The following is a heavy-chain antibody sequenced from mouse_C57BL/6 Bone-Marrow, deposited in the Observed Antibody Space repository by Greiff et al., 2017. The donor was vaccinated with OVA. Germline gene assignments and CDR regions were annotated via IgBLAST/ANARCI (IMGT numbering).Heavy chain of an antibody. J-gene: IGHJ2*01. CDR2: IYPRSGNT. V-gene: IGHV1-81*01. CDR1: GYTFTSYG. Sequence: QVQLQQSGAELARPGASVKLSCKASGYTFTSYGISWVKQRTGQGLEWIGEIYPRSGNTYYNEKLKGKATLTADKSSSTAYMELRSLTSEDSAVYFCARSGGYYYFDYWGQGTTLTVSS. D-gene: IGHD2-3*01. CDR3: ARSGGYYYFDY.